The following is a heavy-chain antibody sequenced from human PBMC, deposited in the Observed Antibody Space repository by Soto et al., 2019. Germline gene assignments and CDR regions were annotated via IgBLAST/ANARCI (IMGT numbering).Heavy chain of an antibody. D-gene: IGHD6-19*01. J-gene: IGHJ4*02. CDR2: ISGSGGST. CDR3: AKVVGAVAGTGEFDY. CDR1: GFTFSSYA. V-gene: IGHV3-23*04. Sequence: VQLVESGGGVVQPGRSLRLSCAASGFTFSSYAMHWVRQAPGKGLEWVSAISGSGGSTYCADSVKGRFTISRDNSKNTLYLQMNSLRAEDTAVYYCAKVVGAVAGTGEFDYWGQGTLVTVSS.